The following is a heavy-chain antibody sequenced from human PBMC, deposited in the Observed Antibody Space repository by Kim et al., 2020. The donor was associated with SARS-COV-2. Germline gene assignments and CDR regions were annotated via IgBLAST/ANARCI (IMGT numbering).Heavy chain of an antibody. D-gene: IGHD5-12*01. V-gene: IGHV4-39*01. CDR1: GGSISSSSYY. CDR2: IYYSGST. Sequence: SETLSLTCTVSGGSISSSSYYWGWIRQPPGKGLEWIGSIYYSGSTYYNPSLKSRVTISVDTSKNQFSLKLSSVTAADTAVYYCARHRGQAKGWLQLWAIDYWGQGTLVTVSS. J-gene: IGHJ4*02. CDR3: ARHRGQAKGWLQLWAIDY.